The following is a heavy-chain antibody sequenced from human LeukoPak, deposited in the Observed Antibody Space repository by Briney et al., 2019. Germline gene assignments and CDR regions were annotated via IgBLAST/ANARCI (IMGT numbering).Heavy chain of an antibody. Sequence: GGSLRLSCAASGFTFSSYGMHWVRQAPGKGLEWVAVIWYDGSNKYYADSVKGRFTISRDNSKNTLYLQMNSLRAEDTAVYYCARGREDTRPNDAFDIWGQGTMVTVSS. V-gene: IGHV3-33*01. D-gene: IGHD2-2*01. J-gene: IGHJ3*02. CDR2: IWYDGSNK. CDR1: GFTFSSYG. CDR3: ARGREDTRPNDAFDI.